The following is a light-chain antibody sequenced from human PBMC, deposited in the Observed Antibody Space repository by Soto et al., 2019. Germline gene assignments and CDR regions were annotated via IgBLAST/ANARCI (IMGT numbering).Light chain of an antibody. CDR2: AAS. J-gene: IGKJ1*01. CDR3: QQSYNSPQT. CDR1: QSISSW. V-gene: IGKV1-39*01. Sequence: DIQMTQSPSTLSASVGDRVTITCRASQSISSWLAWYQQKPGKPPRLLIYAASSLQSGVPSRFSGSGSGTDFTLTISSLQPEDFATYSCQQSYNSPQTFGRGTKVDSK.